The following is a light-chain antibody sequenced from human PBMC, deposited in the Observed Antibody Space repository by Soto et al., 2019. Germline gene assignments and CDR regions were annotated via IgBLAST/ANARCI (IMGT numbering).Light chain of an antibody. CDR2: GAS. V-gene: IGKV3-20*01. CDR1: QSVSRSD. J-gene: IGKJ1*01. Sequence: EIVLTQSPGTLSLSPGERATLSCRASQSVSRSDLAWYQQKLGQAPRLLIYGASSRATGIPDRFSGSGSGTDFTLTTSRLEPEDFAVYYCQQYDSSPWTFGQGTQVEIK. CDR3: QQYDSSPWT.